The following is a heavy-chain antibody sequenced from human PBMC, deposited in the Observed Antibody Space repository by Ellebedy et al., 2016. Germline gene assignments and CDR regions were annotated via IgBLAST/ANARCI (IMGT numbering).Heavy chain of an antibody. CDR1: GFTFSSYS. D-gene: IGHD1-26*01. CDR2: ISYDGSNK. V-gene: IGHV3-30*18. J-gene: IGHJ4*02. Sequence: GESLKISCAASGFTFSSYSMHWVRQAPGKGLEWVAVISYDGSNKYYADSVKGRFTISRDNSKNTLYLQMNSLRAEDTAVYYCAKGEGSGDYWGQGTLVTVSS. CDR3: AKGEGSGDY.